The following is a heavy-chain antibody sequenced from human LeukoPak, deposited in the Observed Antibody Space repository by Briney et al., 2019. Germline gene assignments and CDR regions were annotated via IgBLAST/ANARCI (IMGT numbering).Heavy chain of an antibody. D-gene: IGHD4-17*01. CDR1: GYTFTNYG. CDR2: ISAYNGKT. CDR3: ARDDYGDYVSYFLH. Sequence: ASVKVSCKASGYTFTNYGISWVRQAPGQGPEWMGWISAYNGKTNYAQKVRGRVTMNTDTSTSTAYMELRSLRSDDTAVYYCARDDYGDYVSYFLHWGQGTLVIVSS. V-gene: IGHV1-18*01. J-gene: IGHJ1*01.